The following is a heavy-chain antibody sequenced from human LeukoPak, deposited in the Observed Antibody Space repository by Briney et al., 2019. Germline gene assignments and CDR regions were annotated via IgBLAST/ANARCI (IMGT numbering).Heavy chain of an antibody. Sequence: GGSLRLSCAASGFTFSSYWMSWVRQAPGKGLEWVAHIKQDGSEKYYVDSVKGRFTISRDNAKNSLYLQMNSLRAEDTAVYYCARGLGYCSGGSCYPGYFDYWGQGTLVTVSS. CDR1: GFTFSSYW. CDR3: ARGLGYCSGGSCYPGYFDY. CDR2: IKQDGSEK. J-gene: IGHJ4*02. D-gene: IGHD2-15*01. V-gene: IGHV3-7*01.